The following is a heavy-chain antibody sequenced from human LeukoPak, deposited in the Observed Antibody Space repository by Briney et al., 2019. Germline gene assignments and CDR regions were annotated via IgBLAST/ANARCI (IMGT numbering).Heavy chain of an antibody. CDR3: ASSILVVVPAALGGIPGYGMDV. CDR2: INHSGST. D-gene: IGHD2-2*01. CDR1: RGSFSGYY. Sequence: PSETLSLTCAVFRGSFSGYYWHWIRQPPGKGLEWIGEINHSGSTNYNPSLRSRVTISVDTSKNQFSLRLSSVTAADTAVYYCASSILVVVPAALGGIPGYGMDVWGQGTTVTVSS. J-gene: IGHJ6*02. V-gene: IGHV4-34*01.